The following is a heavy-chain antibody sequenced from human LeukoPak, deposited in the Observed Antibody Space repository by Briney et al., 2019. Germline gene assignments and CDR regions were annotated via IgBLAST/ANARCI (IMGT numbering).Heavy chain of an antibody. CDR3: ARRMVRGVCGH. D-gene: IGHD3-10*01. V-gene: IGHV4-59*12. J-gene: IGHJ4*02. Sequence: SETLSLTCTVSGGSISSYYWSWIRQPPGKGLEWIGYIYYSGSTNYNPSLKSRVTISVDTSKNQFSLKLSSVTAADTAVYYCARRMVRGVCGHWGQGTLVTVSS. CDR2: IYYSGST. CDR1: GGSISSYY.